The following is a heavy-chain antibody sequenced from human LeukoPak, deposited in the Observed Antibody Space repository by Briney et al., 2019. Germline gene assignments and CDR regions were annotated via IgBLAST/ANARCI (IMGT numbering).Heavy chain of an antibody. J-gene: IGHJ4*02. D-gene: IGHD3-16*01. CDR3: ARDVRAWGSFDY. Sequence: GGSLRLSCAASGFTFSSYSMNWVRQAPGKVLEWVSSISSSSSYIYYADSVKGRFTISRDNAKNSLYLQMNSLRAEDTAVYYCARDVRAWGSFDYWGQGTLVTVSS. V-gene: IGHV3-21*01. CDR1: GFTFSSYS. CDR2: ISSSSSYI.